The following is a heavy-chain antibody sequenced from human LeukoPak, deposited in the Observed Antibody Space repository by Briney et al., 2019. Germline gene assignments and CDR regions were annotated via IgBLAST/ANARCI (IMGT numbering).Heavy chain of an antibody. Sequence: PSETLSLTCTVSGGSISTYYWSWIRQPPGKGLEWIGYIYYGGSTNYNPSLKSRVTISVDTSKNQFSLKLSSVTAADTAVYYCAGSRWGYCSGGSCYSIPFDYWGQGTLVTVSS. J-gene: IGHJ4*02. CDR1: GGSISTYY. D-gene: IGHD2-15*01. CDR3: AGSRWGYCSGGSCYSIPFDY. CDR2: IYYGGST. V-gene: IGHV4-59*01.